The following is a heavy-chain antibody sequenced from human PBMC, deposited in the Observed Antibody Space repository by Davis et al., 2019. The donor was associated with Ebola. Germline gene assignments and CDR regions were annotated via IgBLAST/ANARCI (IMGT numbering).Heavy chain of an antibody. Sequence: GGSLRLSCAASGFTFDFYAMYWVRQAPGKGLEWVSATTLSGGSTYYADYVKGRFTISRDNSRNTLYLQMNSLRAEDTALYYCAKDGGNYPYWYFDLWGRGTLVTVSS. D-gene: IGHD1-7*01. CDR1: GFTFDFYA. CDR3: AKDGGNYPYWYFDL. V-gene: IGHV3-23*01. CDR2: TTLSGGST. J-gene: IGHJ2*01.